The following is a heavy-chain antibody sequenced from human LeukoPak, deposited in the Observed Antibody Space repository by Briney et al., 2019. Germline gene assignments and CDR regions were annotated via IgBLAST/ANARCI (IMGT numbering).Heavy chain of an antibody. D-gene: IGHD2-2*01. J-gene: IGHJ4*02. Sequence: PGGSLRLSCAASGFTFSSYGMHWVRQAPGKGLEWVAFIRYDGSNKYFPDSVKGRFTISRDNSKNTLYLQMNSLRAEDTAVYYCAKNRGYCSSTSCFQMFDYWGQGTLVTVSS. CDR1: GFTFSSYG. CDR3: AKNRGYCSSTSCFQMFDY. V-gene: IGHV3-30*02. CDR2: IRYDGSNK.